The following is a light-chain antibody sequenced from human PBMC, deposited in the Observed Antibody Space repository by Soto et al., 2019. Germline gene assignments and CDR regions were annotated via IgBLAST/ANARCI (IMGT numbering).Light chain of an antibody. V-gene: IGKV3-15*01. CDR2: GAS. J-gene: IGKJ4*01. CDR1: QSVSNN. Sequence: ERVMTQSPAILSVSPGERVTLSCRASQSVSNNLAWYQQKPGQAPRLLIYGASTRATGIPARFSGSGSGTEFTLTISSLQSEDFAAYYCQQYNSWPLTFGGGTKVEIK. CDR3: QQYNSWPLT.